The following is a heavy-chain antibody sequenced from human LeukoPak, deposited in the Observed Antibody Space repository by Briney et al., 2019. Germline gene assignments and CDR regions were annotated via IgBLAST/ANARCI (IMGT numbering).Heavy chain of an antibody. Sequence: GGSQRLSCAASGFTFDDYAMHWVRQAPGKGLEWVLGISWNSGSIGYADSVKGRFTISRDNAKNSLYLQMNSLRAEDTALYYCATGGSNYYYYYGMDVWGQGTTVTVSS. CDR2: ISWNSGSI. CDR3: ATGGSNYYYYYGMDV. D-gene: IGHD3-16*01. V-gene: IGHV3-9*01. CDR1: GFTFDDYA. J-gene: IGHJ6*02.